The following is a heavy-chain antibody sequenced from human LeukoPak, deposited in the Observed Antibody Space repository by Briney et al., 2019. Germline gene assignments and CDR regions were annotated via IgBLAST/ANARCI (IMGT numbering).Heavy chain of an antibody. CDR2: MNTNSGTT. J-gene: IGHJ4*02. Sequence: GASVKVSCKASGYSFTSYDINWVRQATGQGLEWMGRMNTNSGTTEYAQKFQGRVTMTRDTSTNTAYMELSSLRSEDTAVYYCASGYGYLTSISSNDYWGQGTLVTVSS. D-gene: IGHD5-18*01. CDR1: GYSFTSYD. CDR3: ASGYGYLTSISSNDY. V-gene: IGHV1-8*01.